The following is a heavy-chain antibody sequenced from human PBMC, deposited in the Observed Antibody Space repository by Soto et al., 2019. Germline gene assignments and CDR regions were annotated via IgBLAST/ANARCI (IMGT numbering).Heavy chain of an antibody. CDR1: GFTFSGSA. Sequence: EVQLVESGGGLVQPGGSLKLSCAASGFTFSGSAMHWVRQASGQGLEWVGRIRNKANSYATVYAASVKGRFTISRDESNTTASLQMNSLKPEDTAVYFCTRRDSRADYFWGPGTLVTVSS. CDR2: IRNKANSYAT. D-gene: IGHD3-22*01. CDR3: TRRDSRADYF. V-gene: IGHV3-73*02. J-gene: IGHJ1*01.